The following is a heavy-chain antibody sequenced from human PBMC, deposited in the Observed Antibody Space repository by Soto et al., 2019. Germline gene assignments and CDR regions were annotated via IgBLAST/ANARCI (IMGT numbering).Heavy chain of an antibody. D-gene: IGHD3-10*01. V-gene: IGHV4-31*03. J-gene: IGHJ4*02. CDR1: DGSISSGGYY. CDR3: ARERVRGRVDY. Sequence: QVQLQESGPGLVKPSQTLSLTCTVSDGSISSGGYYWSWIRQHPGKGLEWIGYIYYSGSTYYNPSLKSRVTISLDTSKNQFSLKLSSVTAADTAVYYCARERVRGRVDYWGQGTLVTVSS. CDR2: IYYSGST.